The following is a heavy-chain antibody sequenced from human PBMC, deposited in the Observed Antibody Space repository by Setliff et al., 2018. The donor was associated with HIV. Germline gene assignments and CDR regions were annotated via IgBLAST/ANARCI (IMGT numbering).Heavy chain of an antibody. J-gene: IGHJ4*02. CDR3: ATAPTMKVVYSGF. Sequence: ASVKVSCKASGYTFTDYYMHWVQQAPGKGLEWMGRVDPEDGETIYAEKFQGRVTITAGTSTDTAYMELSSLRSEDTAVYYCATAPTMKVVYSGFWGQGTQVTVSS. D-gene: IGHD3-22*01. CDR2: VDPEDGET. V-gene: IGHV1-69-2*01. CDR1: GYTFTDYY.